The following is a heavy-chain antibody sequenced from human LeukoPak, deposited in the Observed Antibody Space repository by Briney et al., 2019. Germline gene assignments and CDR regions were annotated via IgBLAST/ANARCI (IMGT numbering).Heavy chain of an antibody. Sequence: QPGGSLRLSCAASGFTFSSYDMHWVRQARGTGREWVSAIGSAGDTYYPGSVKGRFTISRENAKNSLYLQMNSLRAGDTAVYYCARSRSYNHFDYWGQGTLVTVSS. CDR2: IGSAGDT. CDR3: ARSRSYNHFDY. V-gene: IGHV3-13*01. D-gene: IGHD1-14*01. CDR1: GFTFSSYD. J-gene: IGHJ4*02.